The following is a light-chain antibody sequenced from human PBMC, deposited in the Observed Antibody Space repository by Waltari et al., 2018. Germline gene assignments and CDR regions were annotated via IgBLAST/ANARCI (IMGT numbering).Light chain of an antibody. CDR2: LNSDGSY. V-gene: IGLV4-69*01. CDR3: QTWGTGIVV. CDR1: SAHNYA. J-gene: IGLJ3*02. Sequence: QIVLTQSPTASASLGASVKLPCPLTSAHNYAVPWPQQQPGTGPRALMKLNSDGSYTKGDGIPDRFSGSSSGTDRYLTISSLQSDDEADYYCQTWGTGIVVFGGGTRLTV.